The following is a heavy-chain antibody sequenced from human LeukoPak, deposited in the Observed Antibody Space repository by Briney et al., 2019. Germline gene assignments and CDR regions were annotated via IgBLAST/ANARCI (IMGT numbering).Heavy chain of an antibody. V-gene: IGHV1-18*01. CDR3: ARVGDASTYGSGSYYPHLNY. CDR1: GYTFTSYG. CDR2: ISAYNGNT. Sequence: GASVKVSCKASGYTFTSYGISWVRQVPGQGLEWMGWISAYNGNTNYAQKLQGRVTMTTDTSTSTAYMELRSLRSDDTAVYYCARVGDASTYGSGSYYPHLNYWGQGTLVTVSS. J-gene: IGHJ4*02. D-gene: IGHD3-10*01.